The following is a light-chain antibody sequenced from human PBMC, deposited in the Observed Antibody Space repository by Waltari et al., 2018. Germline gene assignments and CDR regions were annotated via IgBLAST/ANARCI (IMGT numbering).Light chain of an antibody. J-gene: IGLJ3*02. V-gene: IGLV2-14*01. Sequence: QSALTQPASVSGPPGQSITISRTGTSSDVGGYNYVHWYQQQPGKAPKPMIYDVSNRPSGVSNRFSGSKSGNTASLTISGLQAEDEADYYCSSYTSRSTWVFGGGTKLTVL. CDR3: SSYTSRSTWV. CDR1: SSDVGGYNY. CDR2: DVS.